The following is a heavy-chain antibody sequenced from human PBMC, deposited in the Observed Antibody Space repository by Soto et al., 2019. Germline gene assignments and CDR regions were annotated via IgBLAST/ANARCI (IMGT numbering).Heavy chain of an antibody. J-gene: IGHJ6*03. D-gene: IGHD3-3*01. Sequence: SVKVSCKDSGYTFTSYDSNWVRQATGQGLEWMGWMNPNSGNTGYAQKFQGRVTMTRNTSISTAYMELSSLRSEDTAVYYCASLRGTRITIFGVVTTNYYMDVWGKGTTVTVSS. CDR1: GYTFTSYD. V-gene: IGHV1-8*01. CDR3: ASLRGTRITIFGVVTTNYYMDV. CDR2: MNPNSGNT.